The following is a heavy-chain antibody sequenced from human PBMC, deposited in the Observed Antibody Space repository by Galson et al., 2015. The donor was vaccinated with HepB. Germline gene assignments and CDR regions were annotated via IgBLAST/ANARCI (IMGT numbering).Heavy chain of an antibody. CDR1: GGSISSYY. D-gene: IGHD3-16*01. Sequence: SETLSLTCTVSGGSISSYYWSWIRQPPGKGLEWIGYIYYSGSTNYNPSLKSRVTISVDTSKNQFSLKLSSVTAADTAVYYCARARTPYYDYVWGSSNWFDPWGQGTLVTVSS. CDR2: IYYSGST. V-gene: IGHV4-59*01. J-gene: IGHJ5*02. CDR3: ARARTPYYDYVWGSSNWFDP.